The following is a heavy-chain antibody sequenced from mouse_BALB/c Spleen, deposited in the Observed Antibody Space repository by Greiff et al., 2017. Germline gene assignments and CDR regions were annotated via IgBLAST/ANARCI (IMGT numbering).Heavy chain of an antibody. D-gene: IGHD2-3*01. V-gene: IGHV5-6-5*01. CDR3: ARALYDGYYDY. CDR2: ISSGGST. CDR1: GFTFSSYA. J-gene: IGHJ2*01. Sequence: EVKLVESGGGLVKPGGSLKLSCAASGFTFSSYAMSWVRQTPEKRLEWVASISSGGSTYYPDSVKGRFTISRDNARNILYLQMSSLRSEDTAMYYCARALYDGYYDYWGQGTTLTVSS.